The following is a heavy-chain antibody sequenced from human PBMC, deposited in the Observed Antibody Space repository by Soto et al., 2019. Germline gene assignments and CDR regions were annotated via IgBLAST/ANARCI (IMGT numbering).Heavy chain of an antibody. J-gene: IGHJ4*02. CDR3: AKDQYGSGDYGRFDF. D-gene: IGHD4-17*01. Sequence: EVQLLESGGGLIQPGGSLRLSCAASGFTFGAYAMNWVRRAPGKGLEWVSSTRTSGGTTYYADSVKGRFTISRDNSYNTLFLQMDSLRVDDAAMYYCAKDQYGSGDYGRFDFWGQGSLVTVSS. CDR1: GFTFGAYA. V-gene: IGHV3-23*01. CDR2: TRTSGGTT.